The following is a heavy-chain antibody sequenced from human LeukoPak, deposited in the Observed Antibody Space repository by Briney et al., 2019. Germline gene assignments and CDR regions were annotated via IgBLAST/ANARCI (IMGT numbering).Heavy chain of an antibody. CDR1: GYTFTNFG. CDR2: ISGYNDNP. V-gene: IGHV1-18*01. J-gene: IGHJ4*02. Sequence: ASGKVSCKASGYTFTNFGISWVRQAPGQGLEWMGWISGYNDNPNYAQKLQGRVTLTTDTSTSTAYMELRSLRYDDTAVYYCARDDSADWGQGTLVTVSS. CDR3: ARDDSAD. D-gene: IGHD2-21*01.